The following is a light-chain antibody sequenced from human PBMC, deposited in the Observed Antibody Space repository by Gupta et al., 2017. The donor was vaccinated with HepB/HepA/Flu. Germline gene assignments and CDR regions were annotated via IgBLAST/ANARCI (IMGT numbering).Light chain of an antibody. CDR1: QSVSSSY. CDR3: QQYGSSQGFT. Sequence: EIVLTQSPGILSLSPGARATLSCRASQSVSSSYLAWYQRKPGQAPTLLIYGASNRATGIPDRFSGRGSGTDFTLTISRLEPEDFAVYYCQQYGSSQGFTFGQGTRL. V-gene: IGKV3-20*01. J-gene: IGKJ5*01. CDR2: GAS.